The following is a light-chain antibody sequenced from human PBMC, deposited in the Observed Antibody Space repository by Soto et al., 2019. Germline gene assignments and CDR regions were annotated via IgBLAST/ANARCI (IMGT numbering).Light chain of an antibody. J-gene: IGKJ4*01. CDR1: QSVSSSY. Sequence: EIVLTQSPGTLSLSPGERATLSCRASQSVSSSYLAWYQQKPGQAPRLLIYGASSRATGIPDRFSGSGSGTEFSLTISRLEPEEFAVDFCEQDGSSSLTFGGGTKVEIK. CDR3: EQDGSSSLT. V-gene: IGKV3-20*01. CDR2: GAS.